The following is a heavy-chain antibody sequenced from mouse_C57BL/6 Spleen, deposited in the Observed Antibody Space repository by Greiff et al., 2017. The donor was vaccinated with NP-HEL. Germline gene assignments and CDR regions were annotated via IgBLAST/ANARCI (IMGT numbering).Heavy chain of an antibody. CDR1: GFTFSSYA. V-gene: IGHV5-9-1*02. Sequence: EVQRVESGEGLVKPGGSLKLSCAASGFTFSSYAMSWVRQTPEKRLEWVAYISSGGDYIYYAATVQGRFTISRDNARNTLYLQMSSLKSEDTAMYYCTRDKVNYEGFDYWGQGTTLTVSS. J-gene: IGHJ2*01. D-gene: IGHD2-1*01. CDR3: TRDKVNYEGFDY. CDR2: ISSGGDYI.